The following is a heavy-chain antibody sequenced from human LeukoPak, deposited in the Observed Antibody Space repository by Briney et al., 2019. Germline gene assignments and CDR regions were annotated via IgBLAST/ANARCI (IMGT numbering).Heavy chain of an antibody. CDR2: MNPNSGNT. CDR3: ARGDDSSGYYRY. J-gene: IGHJ4*02. V-gene: IGHV1-8*01. D-gene: IGHD3-22*01. Sequence: ASVEVSCKASGYTFTSYDINWVRQATGQGLEWMGWMNPNSGNTGYAQKFQGRVTMTRNTSISTACMELSSLRSEDTAVYYCARGDDSSGYYRYWGQGTLVTVSS. CDR1: GYTFTSYD.